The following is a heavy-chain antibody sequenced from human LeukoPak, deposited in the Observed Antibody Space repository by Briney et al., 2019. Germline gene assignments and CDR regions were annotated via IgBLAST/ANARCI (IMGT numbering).Heavy chain of an antibody. CDR3: TTDLTMVGEYMVRGVILPDY. D-gene: IGHD3-10*01. CDR1: GFTFSNAW. Sequence: KTGGSLRLSCTASGFTFSNAWMSWVRQAPGKGLEWVGRIKSKTDGGTTDYAAPVKGTFTISRDDSKNTLYLQMNSLKTEDTAVYYCTTDLTMVGEYMVRGVILPDYWGQGTLVTVSS. CDR2: IKSKTDGGTT. J-gene: IGHJ4*02. V-gene: IGHV3-15*01.